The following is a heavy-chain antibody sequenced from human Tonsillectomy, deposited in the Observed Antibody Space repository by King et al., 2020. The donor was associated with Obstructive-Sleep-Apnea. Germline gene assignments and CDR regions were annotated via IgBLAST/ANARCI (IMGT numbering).Heavy chain of an antibody. CDR2: ISWNSGSI. Sequence: VQLVESGGGLVQPGRSLRLSCAASGFTFDDYAVHWVRQAPGKGLEWVSGISWNSGSIGYADSVKGRLTISRDNAKNSLYLQMNSLRAEDTALYYCVKDKNSGWYMDYFDYWGQGTLVTVSS. CDR1: GFTFDDYA. J-gene: IGHJ4*02. V-gene: IGHV3-9*01. CDR3: VKDKNSGWYMDYFDY. D-gene: IGHD6-19*01.